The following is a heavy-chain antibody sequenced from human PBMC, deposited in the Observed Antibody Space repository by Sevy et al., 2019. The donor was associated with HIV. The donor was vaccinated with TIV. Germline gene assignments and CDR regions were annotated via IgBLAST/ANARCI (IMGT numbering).Heavy chain of an antibody. V-gene: IGHV4-34*01. CDR2: IYHSGST. CDR1: GASFRNFY. CDR3: AGGRPLGEFGSSVDFFDS. Sequence: SETLSLTCAVYGASFRNFYWSWIRQSPGKGLEWIGEIYHSGSTNFNPSLESRVTMSEDKSKSQFSLNLRSVTAADTAVYYCAGGRPLGEFGSSVDFFDSWGPGTVVTV. D-gene: IGHD2-2*01. J-gene: IGHJ4*02.